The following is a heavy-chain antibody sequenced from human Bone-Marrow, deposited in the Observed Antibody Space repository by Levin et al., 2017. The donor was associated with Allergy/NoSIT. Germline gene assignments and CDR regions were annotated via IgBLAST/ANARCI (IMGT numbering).Heavy chain of an antibody. CDR1: GFTFSNYA. CDR2: ITGTTTTT. CDR3: VKDSFAVPGNVAGFDL. D-gene: IGHD6-19*01. J-gene: IGHJ3*01. V-gene: IGHV3-23*01. Sequence: GGSLRLSCAASGFTFSNYAMNWVRQAPGKGLEWVSVITGTTTTTYFADSVKGRFTVSRDNTKNTLYLRMKSLRAGDTATYYCVKDSFAVPGNVAGFDLWGQGTMVTVSS.